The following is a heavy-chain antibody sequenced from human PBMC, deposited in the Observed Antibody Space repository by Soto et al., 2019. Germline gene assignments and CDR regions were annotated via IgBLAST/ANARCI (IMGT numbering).Heavy chain of an antibody. Sequence: QVQLVESGGGVVQPGRSLRLSCAASGFTFSSYGMHWVRQAPGKGLEWVAVIWYDGSNKYYADSVKGRFTISRDNSKNTLYLQMSSLRAEDTAVYYCARDRDSSGPGKAPFDPWGQGTLVTVSS. V-gene: IGHV3-33*01. J-gene: IGHJ5*02. CDR3: ARDRDSSGPGKAPFDP. D-gene: IGHD6-19*01. CDR1: GFTFSSYG. CDR2: IWYDGSNK.